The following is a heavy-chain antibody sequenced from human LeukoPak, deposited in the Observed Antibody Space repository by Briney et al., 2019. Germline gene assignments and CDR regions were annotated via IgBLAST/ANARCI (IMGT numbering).Heavy chain of an antibody. CDR2: ISAYNGNT. CDR1: GYTFNTYG. CDR3: AREERGYSGDY. D-gene: IGHD5-12*01. Sequence: GASVKVSCKASGYTFNTYGITWVRQAPGQGLEWMGWISAYNGNTNYAQKLQGRVTMTTDTSTSTAYMELRSLRSDDTAVYYCAREERGYSGDYWGQGTLVTVSS. J-gene: IGHJ4*02. V-gene: IGHV1-18*01.